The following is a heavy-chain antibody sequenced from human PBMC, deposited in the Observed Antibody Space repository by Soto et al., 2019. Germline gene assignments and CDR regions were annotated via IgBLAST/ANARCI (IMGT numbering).Heavy chain of an antibody. CDR1: GFTFSNAW. D-gene: IGHD3-10*01. CDR2: IKSKTDGGTT. V-gene: IGHV3-15*01. Sequence: VQLVESGGGLVRPGGSLRLSCAASGFTFSNAWMSWVRQAPGKGLEWVGRIKSKTDGGTTDYAAPVKGRFTISRDDSKNTLYLQMNSLKTEDTAVYYCTTVPTSASVYYYYGMDVWGQGTTVTVSS. J-gene: IGHJ6*02. CDR3: TTVPTSASVYYYYGMDV.